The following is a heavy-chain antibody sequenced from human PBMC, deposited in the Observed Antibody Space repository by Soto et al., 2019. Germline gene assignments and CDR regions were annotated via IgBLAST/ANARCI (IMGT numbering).Heavy chain of an antibody. CDR2: ISGSGGST. Sequence: EVQLLESGGGLVQPGGSLRLSCAASGFTFSSYAMSWVRQAPGKGLEWVSAISGSGGSTYYADSVKGRFTISRDNSKNTLYLQMNSLRAEDTAVYYCARGHHREQQLLGFGYYFDYWGQGTLVTVSS. CDR1: GFTFSSYA. J-gene: IGHJ4*02. D-gene: IGHD6-13*01. CDR3: ARGHHREQQLLGFGYYFDY. V-gene: IGHV3-23*01.